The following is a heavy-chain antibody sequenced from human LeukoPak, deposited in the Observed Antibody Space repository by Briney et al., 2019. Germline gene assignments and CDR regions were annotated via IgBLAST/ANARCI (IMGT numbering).Heavy chain of an antibody. D-gene: IGHD3-22*01. V-gene: IGHV3-15*01. CDR1: GFTFSNAW. Sequence: PGGSLRLSCAASGFTFSNAWMSWVRQAPGKGLEWVGRIKSKTDGGTTDYAAPVNGRFTISRDDSKNTLYLQMNSLKTEDTAVYYCTTDRLYYYDSSGYALGAPFCDYWGQGTLVTVSS. J-gene: IGHJ4*02. CDR3: TTDRLYYYDSSGYALGAPFCDY. CDR2: IKSKTDGGTT.